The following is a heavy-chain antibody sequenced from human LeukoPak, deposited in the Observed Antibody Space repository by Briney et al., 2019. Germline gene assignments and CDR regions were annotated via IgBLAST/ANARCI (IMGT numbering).Heavy chain of an antibody. V-gene: IGHV4-30-2*01. CDR3: ARASSSWSDYYYGMDV. CDR1: GGSLSSGGYS. CDR2: IYHSGST. Sequence: SETLSLTCAVSGGSLSSGGYSWSWIRQTPGKGLEWIGYIYHSGSTYYNPSLKSRVAISVDRSKNQFSLKLSSVTAADTAVYYCARASSSWSDYYYGMDVWGQGTTVTVSS. J-gene: IGHJ6*02. D-gene: IGHD6-13*01.